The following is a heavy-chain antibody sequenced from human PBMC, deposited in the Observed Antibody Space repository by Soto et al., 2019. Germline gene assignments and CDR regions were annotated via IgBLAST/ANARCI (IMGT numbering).Heavy chain of an antibody. CDR1: GFIFSDYA. V-gene: IGHV3-23*01. J-gene: IGHJ6*02. Sequence: EVQLLESEGGLVQPGRSLRLSCAASGFIFSDYAMSWVRQAPGKGLEWVSALSGSGSNTYYADSVKGRFTISRDNVKNTVSLQMNNLTAEDTAVYYCAKGGVTRSYYYAMDVWGQGTTVPVSS. CDR3: AKGGVTRSYYYAMDV. CDR2: LSGSGSNT.